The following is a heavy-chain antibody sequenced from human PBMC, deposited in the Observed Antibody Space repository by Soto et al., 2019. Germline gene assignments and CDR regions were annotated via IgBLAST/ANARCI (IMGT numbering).Heavy chain of an antibody. J-gene: IGHJ6*02. CDR3: ATDGYDILTSYYYYDMDV. D-gene: IGHD3-9*01. V-gene: IGHV1-18*01. Sequence: ASVKVSCKASGYTFTSYGISWVRQAPGQGLEWMGWISAYNGNTNYAQKLQGRVTMTTDTSTSTAYMELRSLRSDDTAVYYCATDGYDILTSYYYYDMDVWGQGTTVTVSS. CDR2: ISAYNGNT. CDR1: GYTFTSYG.